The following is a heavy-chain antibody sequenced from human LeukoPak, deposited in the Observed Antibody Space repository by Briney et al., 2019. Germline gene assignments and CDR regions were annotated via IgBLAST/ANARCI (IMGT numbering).Heavy chain of an antibody. D-gene: IGHD2-2*02. Sequence: PSETLSLTCAVYGGSFSGYYWSWVRQPPGKGLEWIGEINHSGSTNYNPSLKSRVTISVDTSKNQFSLKLSSVTAADTAVYYYARDPDTPGAFDIWGQGTMVTVSS. J-gene: IGHJ3*02. CDR3: ARDPDTPGAFDI. V-gene: IGHV4-34*01. CDR1: GGSFSGYY. CDR2: INHSGST.